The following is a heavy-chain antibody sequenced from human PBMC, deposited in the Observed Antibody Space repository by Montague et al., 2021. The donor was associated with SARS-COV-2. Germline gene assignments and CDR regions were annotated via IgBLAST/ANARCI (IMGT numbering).Heavy chain of an antibody. CDR2: ISSSGATI. V-gene: IGHV3-48*03. Sequence: SLRLSCAASGFDFFNFDMAWVRQAPGRGLEWISDISSSGATILYADSLKGRFTISRDNIQKSLYLQMNSLRAEDTAVYYCATNKYCTLHDCLHGRHYFDYWGQGTLVTVSS. J-gene: IGHJ4*02. D-gene: IGHD2-8*01. CDR3: ATNKYCTLHDCLHGRHYFDY. CDR1: GFDFFNFD.